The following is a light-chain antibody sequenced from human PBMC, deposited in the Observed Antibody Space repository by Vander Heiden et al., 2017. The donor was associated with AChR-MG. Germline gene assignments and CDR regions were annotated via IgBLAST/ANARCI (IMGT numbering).Light chain of an antibody. CDR3: QQYNNWPSIT. J-gene: IGKJ5*01. CDR1: QSVSSN. CDR2: GAS. Sequence: IVMTQSPATLSVSPGERATLSCRASQSVSSNLAWYQQKPGQAPRLLIYGASTRATTIPARFSGSGSGTEFTLTISSLQSEDFALYYCQQYNNWPSITFGQGTRLEIK. V-gene: IGKV3-15*01.